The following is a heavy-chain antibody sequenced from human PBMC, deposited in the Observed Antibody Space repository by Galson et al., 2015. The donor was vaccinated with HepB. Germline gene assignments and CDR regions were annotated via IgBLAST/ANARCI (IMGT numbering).Heavy chain of an antibody. Sequence: CAISGDSVSSNSAAWNWIRQSPSRGLEWLGRTYYRSKWYNDYAVSVKSRITINPDTSKNQFSLQLNSVTPEDTAVYYCARDMAATAIQSDYYYYYGMDVWGQGTTVTVSS. J-gene: IGHJ6*02. CDR3: ARDMAATAIQSDYYYYYGMDV. D-gene: IGHD2-2*02. V-gene: IGHV6-1*01. CDR2: TYYRSKWYN. CDR1: GDSVSSNSAA.